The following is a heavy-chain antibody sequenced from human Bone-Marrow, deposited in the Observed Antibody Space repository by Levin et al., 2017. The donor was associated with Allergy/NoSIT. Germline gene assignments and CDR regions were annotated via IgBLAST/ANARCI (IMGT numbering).Heavy chain of an antibody. D-gene: IGHD6-13*01. J-gene: IGHJ4*02. CDR3: AREGKYSSSWYYFDY. V-gene: IGHV3-11*05. CDR1: GFTFSDYY. Sequence: GGSLRLSCAASGFTFSDYYMSWIRQAPGKGLEWVSYISSSSSYTNYADSVKGRFTISRDNAKNSLYLQMNSLRAEDTAVYYCAREGKYSSSWYYFDYWGQGTLVTVSS. CDR2: ISSSSSYT.